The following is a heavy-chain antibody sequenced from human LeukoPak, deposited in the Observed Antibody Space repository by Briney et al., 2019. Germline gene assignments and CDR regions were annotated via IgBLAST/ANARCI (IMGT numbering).Heavy chain of an antibody. Sequence: KSSETLSLTCAVYGGSFSGYYWSWIRQPPGKGLEWIGEINHSGSTNYNPSLKSRVTISVDTSKNQFSLKLSSVTAADTAVYYCARLSPGDYWGQGTLVTVSS. CDR1: GGSFSGYY. CDR3: ARLSPGDY. CDR2: INHSGST. J-gene: IGHJ4*02. V-gene: IGHV4-34*01.